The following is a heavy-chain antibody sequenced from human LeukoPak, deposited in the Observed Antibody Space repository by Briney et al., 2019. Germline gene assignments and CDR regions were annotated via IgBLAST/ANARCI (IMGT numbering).Heavy chain of an antibody. Sequence: PSETLSLTCTVSGGSISSSSYYCGWIRQPPGQGLEWIGSIYYSGGTYYNPSLKSRVTISVDTSKNQFSLKLSSVTAADTAVYYCARPNFPGTYYYGSGSYYRVWFDPWGQGTLVTVSS. CDR2: IYYSGGT. CDR1: GGSISSSSYY. V-gene: IGHV4-39*01. CDR3: ARPNFPGTYYYGSGSYYRVWFDP. D-gene: IGHD3-10*01. J-gene: IGHJ5*02.